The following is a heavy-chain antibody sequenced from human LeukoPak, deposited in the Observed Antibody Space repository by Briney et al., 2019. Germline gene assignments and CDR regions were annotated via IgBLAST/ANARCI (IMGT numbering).Heavy chain of an antibody. D-gene: IGHD6-13*01. J-gene: IGHJ5*02. CDR1: GGSISSYY. CDR2: IYYSGST. V-gene: IGHV4-59*01. CDR3: AGVARSSSWYNWFDP. Sequence: SETLSLTCNVSGGSISSYYWSWIRQPPGKGLEWIGYIYYSGSTNYNPSLKSRVTISVDTSKNQFSLKLSSVTAADTAVYYCAGVARSSSWYNWFDPWGQGTLVTVSS.